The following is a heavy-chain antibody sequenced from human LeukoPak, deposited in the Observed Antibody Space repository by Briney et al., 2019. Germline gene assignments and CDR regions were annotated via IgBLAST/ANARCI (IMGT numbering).Heavy chain of an antibody. D-gene: IGHD2-2*01. CDR3: ANHLACGSTSCPPFDY. V-gene: IGHV3-21*01. CDR2: ISNSGSYI. CDR1: GFTFSSYS. J-gene: IGHJ4*02. Sequence: GGSLRLSFAASGFTFSSYSMNWVRQAPGKGLEWVSSISNSGSYIYYADSVKGRFTISRDNAKNSLYLQMNSLRAEDTAVYYCANHLACGSTSCPPFDYWGQGTLVTVSS.